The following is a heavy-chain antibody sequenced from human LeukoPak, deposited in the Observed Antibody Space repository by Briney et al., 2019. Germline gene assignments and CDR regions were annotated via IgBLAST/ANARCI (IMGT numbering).Heavy chain of an antibody. Sequence: PGGSLRLSCAASGFTFSDNYMTWVRQAPGKGLVWVSRINTDGSSTSYVDSVKGRFTISRDNAKNTLYLQMNSLRAEDAAVYYCARDFLHLGGWGQGTMVTVSS. J-gene: IGHJ3*01. D-gene: IGHD3-16*01. V-gene: IGHV3-74*01. CDR3: ARDFLHLGG. CDR1: GFTFSDNY. CDR2: INTDGSST.